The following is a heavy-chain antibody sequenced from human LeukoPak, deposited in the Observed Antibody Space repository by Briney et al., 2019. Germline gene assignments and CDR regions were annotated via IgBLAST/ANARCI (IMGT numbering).Heavy chain of an antibody. CDR3: AREGNYYYYYYYMDV. Sequence: GGSLRLSCAASGFTFSSYAMHWVRQAPGKGLEWVAVISYDGSNKYYADSVKGRFTISRDNSKNTLYLQMNSLRAEDTAVYYCAREGNYYYYYYYMDVWGKGTTVTVSS. D-gene: IGHD1-7*01. V-gene: IGHV3-30-3*01. CDR2: ISYDGSNK. J-gene: IGHJ6*03. CDR1: GFTFSSYA.